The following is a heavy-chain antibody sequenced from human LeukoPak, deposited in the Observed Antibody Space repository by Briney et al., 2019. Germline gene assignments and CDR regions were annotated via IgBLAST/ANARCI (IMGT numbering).Heavy chain of an antibody. CDR2: IGGSGGST. CDR3: AKSRIAVAGEAWDY. CDR1: GFTFSSYA. Sequence: PGGSLRLSCAASGFTFSSYAMSWVRQAPGKGLEWVSAIGGSGGSTYYADSVKGRFTISRDNSENTLYLQMNSLRAEDTAVYYCAKSRIAVAGEAWDYWGQGTLVTVSS. V-gene: IGHV3-23*01. J-gene: IGHJ4*02. D-gene: IGHD6-19*01.